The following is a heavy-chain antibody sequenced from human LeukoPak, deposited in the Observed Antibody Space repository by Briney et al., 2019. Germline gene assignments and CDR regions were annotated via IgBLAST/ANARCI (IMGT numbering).Heavy chain of an antibody. CDR2: IYYSGST. D-gene: IGHD1-1*01. CDR1: GGSISSGGYY. Sequence: SETLSLTCTVSGGSISSGGYYWSWIRQHPGKGLEWIGYIYYSGSTYYNPSLKSRVTISVDTSKNQFSLKLSSVTAADTAVHYCARRSTTHDAFDIWGQGTMVTVSS. CDR3: ARRSTTHDAFDI. V-gene: IGHV4-31*03. J-gene: IGHJ3*02.